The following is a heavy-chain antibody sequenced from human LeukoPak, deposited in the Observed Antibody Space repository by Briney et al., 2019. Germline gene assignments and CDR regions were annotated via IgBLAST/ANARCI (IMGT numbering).Heavy chain of an antibody. CDR3: ADSVLVAGSYY. J-gene: IGHJ4*02. V-gene: IGHV3-23*01. CDR1: GFTFSDSF. Sequence: PGGSLRLSCEASGFTFSDSFMSWVRQAPGKGLEWVSAISGSGGSTYYADSVKGRFTISRDNSKNTLYLQMNSLRAEDTAVYYCADSVLVAGSYYWGQGTLVTVSS. CDR2: ISGSGGST. D-gene: IGHD6-19*01.